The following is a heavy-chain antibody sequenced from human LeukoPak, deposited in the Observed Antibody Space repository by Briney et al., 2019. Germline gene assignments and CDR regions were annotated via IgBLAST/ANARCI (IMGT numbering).Heavy chain of an antibody. CDR3: ARSPTTVVDMYFDY. V-gene: IGHV3-23*01. CDR1: GFTFSNYA. D-gene: IGHD4-23*01. J-gene: IGHJ4*02. CDR2: ITGSDGNT. Sequence: GASLRLSCAASGFTFSNYAMSWVRQAPGKGLEWVSAITGSDGNTYYADSVKGRFTISRDNSKNTLYLQMNSLRAEDTAVYYCARSPTTVVDMYFDYWGQGTLVTVSS.